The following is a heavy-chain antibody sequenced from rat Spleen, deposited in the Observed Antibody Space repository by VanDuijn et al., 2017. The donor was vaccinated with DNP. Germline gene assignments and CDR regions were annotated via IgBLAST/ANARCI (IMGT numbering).Heavy chain of an antibody. CDR3: AREGVYGGPFEY. Sequence: QVQLRESGPGLLQPSQTLSLTCTVAGFSLTSYTVHWVRQPPGEGLEWMGLIWNTGGTRYNLALKSRLSISKDTSKSQVFLKMNSLQTEDTATYHCAREGVYGGPFEYWGQGVMVPVSS. V-gene: IGHV2-41*01. D-gene: IGHD1-11*01. CDR2: IWNTGGT. J-gene: IGHJ2*01. CDR1: GFSLTSYT.